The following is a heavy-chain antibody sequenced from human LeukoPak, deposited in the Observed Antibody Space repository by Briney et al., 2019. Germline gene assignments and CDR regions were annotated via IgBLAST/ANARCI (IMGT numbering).Heavy chain of an antibody. D-gene: IGHD3-16*01. J-gene: IGHJ6*02. CDR2: IRSKAYGGTT. CDR3: TRGLSWGLVGFYYYGMDV. V-gene: IGHV3-49*04. CDR1: GFTFSSYE. Sequence: GGSLRLSCAASGFTFSSYEMNWVRQAPGKGLEWVGFIRSKAYGGTTEYAASVKGRFTISRDDPKSIAYLQMNSLKTEDTAVYYCTRGLSWGLVGFYYYGMDVWGQGTTVTVSS.